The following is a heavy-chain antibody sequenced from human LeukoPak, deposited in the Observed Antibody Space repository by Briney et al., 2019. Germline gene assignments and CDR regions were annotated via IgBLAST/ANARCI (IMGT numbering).Heavy chain of an antibody. CDR3: ARGEPTEMATIYMGFRTHNWFDP. CDR1: GYTFTSYD. Sequence: GASVKVSCKASGYTFTSYDINWVRQATGQGLEWMGWMNPNSGNTGYAQKFQGRVTMTRNTSISTAYMELSSLRSEDTAVYYCARGEPTEMATIYMGFRTHNWFDPWGQGTLVTVSS. J-gene: IGHJ5*02. CDR2: MNPNSGNT. V-gene: IGHV1-8*01. D-gene: IGHD5-12*01.